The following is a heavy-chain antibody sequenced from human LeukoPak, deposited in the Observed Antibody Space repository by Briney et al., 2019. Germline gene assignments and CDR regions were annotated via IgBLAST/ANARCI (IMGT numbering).Heavy chain of an antibody. CDR3: AKRPLSGYYSYDAFDI. Sequence: GGSLRLSCAASGFTFSSYATNWVRQAPGKGLEWVSSISSSSGYIFYADSVKGRFTISRDNSKNIVYLQMDSLRVDDTAVYYCAKRPLSGYYSYDAFDIWGQGTMVTVSP. J-gene: IGHJ3*02. D-gene: IGHD3-22*01. CDR2: ISSSSGYI. CDR1: GFTFSSYA. V-gene: IGHV3-21*01.